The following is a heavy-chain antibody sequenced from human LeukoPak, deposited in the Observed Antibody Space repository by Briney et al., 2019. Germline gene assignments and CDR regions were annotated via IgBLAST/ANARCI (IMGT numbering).Heavy chain of an antibody. Sequence: SETLSLTCAVYGGSLSGYYWSWIRQPPGKGLEWIGEINHSGSTNYNPSLKSRVTISVDTSKNQFSLKLSSVTAADTAVYYCARGWGLVVVVAATRFSGWFDPWGQGTLVTVSS. CDR2: INHSGST. V-gene: IGHV4-34*01. D-gene: IGHD2-15*01. J-gene: IGHJ5*02. CDR1: GGSLSGYY. CDR3: ARGWGLVVVVAATRFSGWFDP.